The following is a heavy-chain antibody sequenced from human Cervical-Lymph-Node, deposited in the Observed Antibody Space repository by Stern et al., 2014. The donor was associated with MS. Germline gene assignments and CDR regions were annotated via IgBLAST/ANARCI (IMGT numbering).Heavy chain of an antibody. CDR3: ARVGGQLELRGYYYGMDV. CDR1: GGTFSSYA. CDR2: IIPIFGTA. J-gene: IGHJ6*02. Sequence: HVQLVQSGAEVKKPGSSGKVSCKASGGTFSSYAISWARQAHGQGLEEMGGIIPIFGTANYAQKFQGRVTITADESTSTAYMELSSLRSEDTAVYYCARVGGQLELRGYYYGMDVWGQGTTVTVSS. V-gene: IGHV1-69*01. D-gene: IGHD1-7*01.